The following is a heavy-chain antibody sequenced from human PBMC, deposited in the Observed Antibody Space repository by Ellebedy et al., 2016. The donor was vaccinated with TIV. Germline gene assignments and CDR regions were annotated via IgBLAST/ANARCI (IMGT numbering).Heavy chain of an antibody. D-gene: IGHD3-22*01. V-gene: IGHV1-3*01. J-gene: IGHJ4*02. CDR1: GYTFTRHT. CDR3: ARENRYYDSSGYAY. CDR2: INAGSGNT. Sequence: ASVTVSCXASGYTFTRHTIHWVRQAPGQRLEWMGWINAGSGNTKYSQKFQGRVTITRDTSATTAYMELSSLRSEDTTVYYCARENRYYDSSGYAYWGQGTLVTVSS.